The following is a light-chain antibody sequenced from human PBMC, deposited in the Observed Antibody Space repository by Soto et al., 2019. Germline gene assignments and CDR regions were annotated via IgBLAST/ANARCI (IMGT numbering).Light chain of an antibody. CDR2: AAS. CDR1: QVIDNY. CDR3: QQYRSFPLT. J-gene: IGKJ4*01. V-gene: IGKV1-16*01. Sequence: DIQMTQSPSALAAPVGDRGTITCRASQVIDNYLGWFQQKPGQAPKSLIYAASGLQSGVPSRFSGSAYVTAFTLTIRDLQPEEVAIDYCQQYRSFPLTVDVGTRVAIK.